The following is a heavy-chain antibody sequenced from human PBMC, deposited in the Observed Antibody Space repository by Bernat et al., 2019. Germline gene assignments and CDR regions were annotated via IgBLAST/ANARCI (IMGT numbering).Heavy chain of an antibody. Sequence: EVQLVESGGGLVQPGGSLRLSCAASGFTFSSYDMHWVRQATGKGLEWVSAIGTAGDTYYPGSVKGRFTISRENAKNSLYLQMYSLRAGDTAVYYCARVGSGWYGTFDYWGQGTLVTVSS. CDR1: GFTFSSYD. J-gene: IGHJ4*02. D-gene: IGHD6-19*01. CDR2: IGTAGDT. V-gene: IGHV3-13*01. CDR3: ARVGSGWYGTFDY.